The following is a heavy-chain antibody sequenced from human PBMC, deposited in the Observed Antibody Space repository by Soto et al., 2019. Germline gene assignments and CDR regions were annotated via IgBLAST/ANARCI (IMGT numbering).Heavy chain of an antibody. Sequence: PGGSLTLSCIASGFTFGYHGMRGVGQTPGKGLGWVSGISWNSGYIGYADSVKGRFTISRDNAKNSVHLQMNSLRAEDTAFYYCAKDIKWSLPVGYLDNWGQGTLVTVSS. CDR1: GFTFGYHG. CDR2: ISWNSGYI. CDR3: AKDIKWSLPVGYLDN. J-gene: IGHJ4*02. D-gene: IGHD1-26*01. V-gene: IGHV3-9*01.